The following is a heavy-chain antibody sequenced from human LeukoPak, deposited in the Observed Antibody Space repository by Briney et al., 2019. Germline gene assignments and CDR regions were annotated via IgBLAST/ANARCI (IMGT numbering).Heavy chain of an antibody. J-gene: IGHJ6*02. CDR2: ISAYNGNT. V-gene: IGHV1-18*04. Sequence: ASVKVSCKASGYTFTSYYMHWVRQAPGQGLEWMGWISAYNGNTNYAQKLQGRVTMTTDTSTSTAYMELRSLRSDDTAVYYCARDCSSTSCYTPSYDYYYYYGMDVWGQGTTVTVSS. CDR3: ARDCSSTSCYTPSYDYYYYYGMDV. D-gene: IGHD2-2*02. CDR1: GYTFTSYY.